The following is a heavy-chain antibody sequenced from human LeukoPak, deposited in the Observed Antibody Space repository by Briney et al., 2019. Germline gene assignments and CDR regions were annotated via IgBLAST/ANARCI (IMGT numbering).Heavy chain of an antibody. CDR3: VKDLTGTWSFDY. V-gene: IGHV3-64D*06. CDR2: IGPNGAST. Sequence: LAGGSLRLSCSTSGFTFSNHFMHWVRQAPGKGLEYVSSIGPNGASTLYADSVKGRFTISRDNSKNALYLQLTSLRLEDTALYYSVKDLTGTWSFDYWGQGTLVTVSS. J-gene: IGHJ4*02. CDR1: GFTFSNHF. D-gene: IGHD3-9*01.